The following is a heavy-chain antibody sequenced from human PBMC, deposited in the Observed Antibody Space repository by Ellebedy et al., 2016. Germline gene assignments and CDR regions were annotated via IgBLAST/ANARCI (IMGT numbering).Heavy chain of an antibody. Sequence: GESLKISXAASGFTFSSYGMHWVRQAPGKGLEWVAVISYDGSNKYYADSVKGRFTISRDNSKNTLYLQMNSLRAEDTAVYYCAKTYYYDSSGYYYSQVLHYWGQGTLVTVSS. D-gene: IGHD3-22*01. V-gene: IGHV3-30*18. CDR2: ISYDGSNK. CDR3: AKTYYYDSSGYYYSQVLHY. J-gene: IGHJ4*02. CDR1: GFTFSSYG.